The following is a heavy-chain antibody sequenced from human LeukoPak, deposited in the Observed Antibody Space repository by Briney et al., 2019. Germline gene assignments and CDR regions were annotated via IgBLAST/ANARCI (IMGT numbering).Heavy chain of an antibody. CDR1: GYTFTGYY. Sequence: ASVKVSCKASGYTFTGYYMHWVRQAPGQGLEWMGWINPNSGGTNDAQKFQGRVTMTRDTSISTAYMELSRLRSDDTAVYYCARDIVSSSLDYWGQGTLVTVSS. V-gene: IGHV1-2*02. CDR2: INPNSGGT. CDR3: ARDIVSSSLDY. J-gene: IGHJ4*02. D-gene: IGHD6-13*01.